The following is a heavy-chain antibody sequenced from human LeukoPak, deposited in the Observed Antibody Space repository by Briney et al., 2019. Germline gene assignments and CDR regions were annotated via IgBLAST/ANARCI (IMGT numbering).Heavy chain of an antibody. Sequence: SETLSLTGIVSGDSVSSGTYYWTSLRQPAGKGLEWIGRIHTSGNTNYSPSLKSRVTISRDTSKNQFSLRLTSVTAADTAVYYCVRDWNGDYFDYWGQGTLVTVSS. J-gene: IGHJ4*02. D-gene: IGHD1-1*01. V-gene: IGHV4-61*02. CDR3: VRDWNGDYFDY. CDR2: IHTSGNT. CDR1: GDSVSSGTYY.